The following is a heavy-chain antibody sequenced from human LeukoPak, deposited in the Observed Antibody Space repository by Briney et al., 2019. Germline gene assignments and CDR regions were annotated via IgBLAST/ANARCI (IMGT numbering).Heavy chain of an antibody. Sequence: PSETLSLTCTVSGGSISSSSYYWGWIRQPPGKGLEWIVSIYYSGSTYYNPSLKSRVTISVDTSKNQFSLKLSSVTAADTAVYYCARDHSLGIQLWKREGAFDIWGQGTMVTVSS. CDR3: ARDHSLGIQLWKREGAFDI. CDR2: IYYSGST. CDR1: GGSISSSSYY. D-gene: IGHD5-18*01. V-gene: IGHV4-39*07. J-gene: IGHJ3*02.